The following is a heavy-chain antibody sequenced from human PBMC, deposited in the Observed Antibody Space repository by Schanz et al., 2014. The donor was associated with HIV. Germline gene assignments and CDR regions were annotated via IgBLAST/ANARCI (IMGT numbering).Heavy chain of an antibody. V-gene: IGHV3-30*18. CDR3: AKPEYDSSGNSQSHFDY. Sequence: QVQLVESGGGVVQPGRSLRLSCAASGFTFDSYGIHWVRQAPGKGLEWVAVISYDGSNKKYADSVKGRFTISRDNSKNTLSLQMKSLRTEDTAVYYCAKPEYDSSGNSQSHFDYWGQGTLVTVSS. CDR2: ISYDGSNK. CDR1: GFTFDSYG. J-gene: IGHJ4*02. D-gene: IGHD3-22*01.